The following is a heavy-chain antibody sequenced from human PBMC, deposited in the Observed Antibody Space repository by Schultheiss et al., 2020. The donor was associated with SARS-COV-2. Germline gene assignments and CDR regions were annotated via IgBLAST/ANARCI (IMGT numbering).Heavy chain of an antibody. J-gene: IGHJ4*02. V-gene: IGHV4-31*03. CDR2: IYYSGST. CDR3: ARGHPLKWLRSPGRFDY. CDR1: GGSVSSGSYY. D-gene: IGHD5-12*01. Sequence: SETLSLTCTVSGGSVSSGSYYWSWIRQPPGKGLEWIGYIYYSGSTYYNPSLKSRVTISVDTSKNQFSLKLSSVTAADTAVYYCARGHPLKWLRSPGRFDYWGQGTLVTVSS.